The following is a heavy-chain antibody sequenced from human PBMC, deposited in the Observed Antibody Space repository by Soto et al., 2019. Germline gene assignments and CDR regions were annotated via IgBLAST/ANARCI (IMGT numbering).Heavy chain of an antibody. CDR2: IIPIFSTA. CDR3: VGDRDMVAVQGWFDP. V-gene: IGHV1-69*01. Sequence: QVQLVQSGAEVQKPGSSVKVSCKASGGTFSSYAISWVRQAPGQGLEWMGGIIPIFSTANYAQKFQDRVTIAADESTSPAYMDLSSLTSEDTSGYYCVGDRDMVAVQGWFDPWGQGTLVTVSS. D-gene: IGHD2-2*01. J-gene: IGHJ5*02. CDR1: GGTFSSYA.